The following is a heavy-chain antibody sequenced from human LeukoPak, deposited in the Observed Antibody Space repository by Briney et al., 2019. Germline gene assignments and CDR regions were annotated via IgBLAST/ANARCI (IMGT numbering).Heavy chain of an antibody. CDR3: ARDYGSGSYYINGDY. V-gene: IGHV4-4*07. CDR2: IYTSGST. J-gene: IGHJ4*02. D-gene: IGHD3-10*01. Sequence: SETLSLTCTVSGGSISSYYWSWIRQPAGKGLEWIGRIYTSGSTNYNPSLKSRVTISVGTSKNQFSLKLSSVTAADTAVYYCARDYGSGSYYINGDYWGQGTLVTVSS. CDR1: GGSISSYY.